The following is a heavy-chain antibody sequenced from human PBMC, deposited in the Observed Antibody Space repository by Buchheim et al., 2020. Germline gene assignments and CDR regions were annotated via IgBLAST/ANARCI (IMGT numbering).Heavy chain of an antibody. J-gene: IGHJ6*02. Sequence: QVQLVESGGGVVQPGRSLRLSCAASGFTFSSYGMHWVRQAPGKGLEWVAVIWYDGSNKYYADSVKGRFTISRDNSKNTLYLQMNSLRAEDTAVYYCAREKAGITIFGVVSFTDYYYGMDVWGQGTT. CDR3: AREKAGITIFGVVSFTDYYYGMDV. D-gene: IGHD3-3*01. V-gene: IGHV3-33*01. CDR2: IWYDGSNK. CDR1: GFTFSSYG.